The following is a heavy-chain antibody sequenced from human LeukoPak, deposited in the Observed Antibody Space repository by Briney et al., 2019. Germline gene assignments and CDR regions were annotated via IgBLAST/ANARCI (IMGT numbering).Heavy chain of an antibody. V-gene: IGHV4-39*07. CDR1: GASISSSTYY. Sequence: SETLSLTCTVSGASISSSTYYWGWIRQPPGKGLEWIRSIYYSGRTYYNPSLKSRVTISVDTSKNQFSLKLSSVTAADTAVYYCATFEGLGGELNSDYWGQGTLVTVSP. J-gene: IGHJ4*02. D-gene: IGHD1-26*01. CDR2: IYYSGRT. CDR3: ATFEGLGGELNSDY.